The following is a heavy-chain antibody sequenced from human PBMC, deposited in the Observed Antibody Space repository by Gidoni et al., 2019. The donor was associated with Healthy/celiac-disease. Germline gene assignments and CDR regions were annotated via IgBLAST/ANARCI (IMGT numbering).Heavy chain of an antibody. CDR3: ARQAAAGTVSRKHDY. J-gene: IGHJ4*02. D-gene: IGHD6-13*01. Sequence: EVQLVQSGAAVKKPGESLKISCKGSGYSFTSYWIGWVRQMPGKGLEWMGIIYPGDSDTRYSPSFQGQVTISADKSISTAYLQWSSLKASDTAMYYCARQAAAGTVSRKHDYWGQGTLVTVSS. CDR1: GYSFTSYW. CDR2: IYPGDSDT. V-gene: IGHV5-51*01.